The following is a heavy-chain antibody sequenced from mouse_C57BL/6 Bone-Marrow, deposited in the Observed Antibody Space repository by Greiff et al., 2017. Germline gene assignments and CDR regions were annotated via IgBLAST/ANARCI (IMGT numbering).Heavy chain of an antibody. V-gene: IGHV5-17*01. CDR1: GFTFSDYG. CDR2: ISSGGSTI. J-gene: IGHJ4*01. Sequence: EVMLVESGGGLVKPGGSLKLSCAASGFTFSDYGMHWVRQAPEQGLEWVAYISSGGSTIYYADTVKGRFTISRDNAKNTLFLQMTSLRSEDTAMYCCANNYAMDYWGQGTSAPVSS. CDR3: ANNYAMDY.